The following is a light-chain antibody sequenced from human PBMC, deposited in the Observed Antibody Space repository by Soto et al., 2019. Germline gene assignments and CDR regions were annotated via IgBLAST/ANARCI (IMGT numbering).Light chain of an antibody. CDR2: GVS. Sequence: DIVMTQSPDSLAVSLGERATINCKSIHSVFFSPNNKSSLAWYQHKPGQSPRLLIFGVSSRATDIPDRFSGSGSGTDFTLTINRLEPEDFAVYYCQQYSISSTFGQGTKV. CDR3: QQYSISST. V-gene: IGKV4-1*01. CDR1: HSVFFSPNNKSS. J-gene: IGKJ1*01.